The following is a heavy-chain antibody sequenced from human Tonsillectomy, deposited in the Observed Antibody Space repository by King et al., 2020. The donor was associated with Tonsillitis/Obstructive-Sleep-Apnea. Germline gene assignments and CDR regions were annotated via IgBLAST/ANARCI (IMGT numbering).Heavy chain of an antibody. D-gene: IGHD3-22*01. CDR2: IYSGGST. V-gene: IGHV3-53*01. J-gene: IGHJ3*02. Sequence: VQLVESGGGLIQPGGSLRLSCAASGFTVSRNYMSWVRQAPGKGLEWVSVIYSGGSTYYADSVKGRFTISRDNSKNTVHLQMNSLRAEDTAVYYCAREDYYDRHRAFDIWGQGTMVTVSS. CDR1: GFTVSRNY. CDR3: AREDYYDRHRAFDI.